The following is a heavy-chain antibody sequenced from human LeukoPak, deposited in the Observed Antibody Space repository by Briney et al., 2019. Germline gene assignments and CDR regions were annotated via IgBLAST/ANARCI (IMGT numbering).Heavy chain of an antibody. CDR3: ARVKQLGKQRYFDY. J-gene: IGHJ4*02. D-gene: IGHD6-6*01. Sequence: PSQTLSLTCTVSGGSISSGSYYWSWIRQPAGKGLEWIGRIYTSGSTNYNPSLKSRVTISVDTSKNQFSLKLSSVTAEDTAVYYCARVKQLGKQRYFDYWGQGTLVTVSS. CDR2: IYTSGST. CDR1: GGSISSGSYY. V-gene: IGHV4-61*02.